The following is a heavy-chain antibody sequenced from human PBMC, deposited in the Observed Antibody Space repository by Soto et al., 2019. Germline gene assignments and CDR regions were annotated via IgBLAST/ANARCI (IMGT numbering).Heavy chain of an antibody. CDR2: ISAYNGNT. D-gene: IGHD6-13*01. CDR3: ARVRYSSSWYDNWFDP. CDR1: GYTFTSYG. V-gene: IGHV1-18*01. J-gene: IGHJ5*02. Sequence: ASVKVSCKASGYTFTSYGISWVRQAPGQGLEWMGWISAYNGNTNYAQKLQGRVTMTTDTSTSTAYMELRSLRPDDTAVYYCARVRYSSSWYDNWFDPWGQGTLVTVSS.